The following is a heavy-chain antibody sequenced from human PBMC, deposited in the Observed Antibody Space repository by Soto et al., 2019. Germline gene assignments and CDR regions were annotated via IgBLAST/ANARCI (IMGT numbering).Heavy chain of an antibody. D-gene: IGHD1-1*01. V-gene: IGHV3-23*01. J-gene: IGHJ4*02. CDR1: GFSFSTYG. CDR3: AKWNGDGDY. Sequence: EVQLLESGGGLVQPGGSLRLSCAVSGFSFSTYGVTWVRQAPGKGLEWVSGVSGGSGVTHNADSVKGRFTITGDNSKNTVYLHMNSLSVEDTAVYYCAKWNGDGDYWGQGTLVTVSS. CDR2: VSGGSGVT.